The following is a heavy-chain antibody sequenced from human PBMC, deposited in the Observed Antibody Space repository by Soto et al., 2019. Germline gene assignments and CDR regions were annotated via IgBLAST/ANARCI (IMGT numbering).Heavy chain of an antibody. CDR2: INAGNGNT. CDR3: ARDLYDILTDYGMDV. Sequence: ASMKVSCKASGYTFTSYAMHLVRQAPGQRLEWMGWINAGNGNTKYSQKFQGRVTITRDTSASTAYMELSSLRSEDTAVYYCARDLYDILTDYGMDVWGQGTTVTVSS. D-gene: IGHD3-9*01. V-gene: IGHV1-3*01. J-gene: IGHJ6*02. CDR1: GYTFTSYA.